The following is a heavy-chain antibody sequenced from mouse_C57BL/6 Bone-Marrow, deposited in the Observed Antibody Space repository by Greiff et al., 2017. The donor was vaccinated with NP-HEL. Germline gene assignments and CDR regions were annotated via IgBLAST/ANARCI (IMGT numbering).Heavy chain of an antibody. Sequence: VQLQQSGAELVRPGASVKLSCKASGYTFTSYGISWVKQSTGQGLEWIGEIYPRSGNTYYNEKFKGKATLTADKSSSTAYMELRSLTSEDSAVYFCASGMDGSSYAYYFDYWGQGTTLTVSS. J-gene: IGHJ2*01. D-gene: IGHD1-1*01. V-gene: IGHV1-81*01. CDR3: ASGMDGSSYAYYFDY. CDR2: IYPRSGNT. CDR1: GYTFTSYG.